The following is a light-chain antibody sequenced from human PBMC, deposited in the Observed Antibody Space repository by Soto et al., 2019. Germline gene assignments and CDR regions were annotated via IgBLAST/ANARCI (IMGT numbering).Light chain of an antibody. CDR1: SSDVGSSNL. J-gene: IGLJ1*01. CDR2: EGT. V-gene: IGLV2-23*01. Sequence: QSVLTQPASVSRSPGQSIAISCTGTSSDVGSSNLLSWYQHHPGKAPKLIIYEGTRRPSGVSGRFSGSMSGNTASLTISGLQAEDEAEYYCCSFARGSTSYVFGTGTKVTVL. CDR3: CSFARGSTSYV.